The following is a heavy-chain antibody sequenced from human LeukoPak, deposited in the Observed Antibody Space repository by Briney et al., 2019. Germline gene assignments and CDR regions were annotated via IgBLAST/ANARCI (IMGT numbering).Heavy chain of an antibody. Sequence: PSETLSLTCTVSGGSISSSSYYWGWIRQPPGKGLEWIGSIYYSGSTYYNPSLKSRVTISVDTSKNQFSLKLSSVTAADTAVYYCARDPDDSSGYYSGGDYWGQGTLVTVSS. D-gene: IGHD3-22*01. CDR3: ARDPDDSSGYYSGGDY. CDR1: GGSISSSSYY. J-gene: IGHJ4*02. V-gene: IGHV4-39*02. CDR2: IYYSGST.